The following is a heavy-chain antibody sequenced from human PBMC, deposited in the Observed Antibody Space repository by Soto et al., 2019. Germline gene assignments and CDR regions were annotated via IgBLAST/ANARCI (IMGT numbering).Heavy chain of an antibody. Sequence: SETLSLTCTVSGGSISSYYWSWIRQPPGKGLEWIGYIYYSGSTYYNPSLKSRVTISVDTSKNQFSLKLSSVTAADTAVYYCARVSRITIFGVVPNWFDPWGQGTLVTVSS. CDR3: ARVSRITIFGVVPNWFDP. CDR1: GGSISSYY. J-gene: IGHJ5*02. V-gene: IGHV4-59*06. D-gene: IGHD3-3*01. CDR2: IYYSGST.